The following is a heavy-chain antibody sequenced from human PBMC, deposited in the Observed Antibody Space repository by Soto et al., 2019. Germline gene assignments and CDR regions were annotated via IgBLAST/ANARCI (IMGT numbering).Heavy chain of an antibody. CDR3: ARDVTRVRGVISYYYYGMDV. D-gene: IGHD3-10*01. V-gene: IGHV4-34*01. CDR1: SGSLSGYY. J-gene: IGHJ6*02. Sequence: PSETLSLTCSLYSGSLSGYYWSWIRQPPGKGLEWIGEISPSGTTNYSPSLKSRVSISVDTSKNQFSLKLSSVTAADTAVYYCARDVTRVRGVISYYYYGMDVWGQGTTVTVSS. CDR2: ISPSGTT.